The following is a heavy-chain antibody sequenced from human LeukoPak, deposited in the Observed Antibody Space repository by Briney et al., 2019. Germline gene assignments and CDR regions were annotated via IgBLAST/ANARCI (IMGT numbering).Heavy chain of an antibody. Sequence: SETLSLTCSVSGVSVSIRPYFWGWVRQPAGKGLEWIGYFFYGRTSTYNPSLKSRVTLSVDTSRNQFSLRLSPVTTADTAIYYCARDNFGSLDFWGQGILVTVSS. D-gene: IGHD3-10*01. CDR3: ARDNFGSLDF. V-gene: IGHV4-61*01. CDR1: GVSVSIRPYF. J-gene: IGHJ4*02. CDR2: FFYGRTS.